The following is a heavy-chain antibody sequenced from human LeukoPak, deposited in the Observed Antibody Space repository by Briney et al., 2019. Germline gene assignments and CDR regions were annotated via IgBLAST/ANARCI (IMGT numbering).Heavy chain of an antibody. CDR2: INQDGSER. Sequence: GGSLRLSCAASGFTFSSYAMTWVRQAPGKGLEWVANINQDGSERYYVDSVKGRFTISRDNAKNSLSLQMNSLRAEDTAVYYCARSNAMGVWGQGTTVTVSS. V-gene: IGHV3-7*01. CDR3: ARSNAMGV. CDR1: GFTFSSYA. J-gene: IGHJ6*02.